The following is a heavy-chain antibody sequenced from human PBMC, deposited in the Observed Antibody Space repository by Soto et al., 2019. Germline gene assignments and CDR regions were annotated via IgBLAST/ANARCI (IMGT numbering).Heavy chain of an antibody. Sequence: ASVKVSCKASGYTFTNYGISWVRQAPGQGLEWMGWISAYNGNTKYAQKLQGRVTITRDMSTRTAYMELRSLRSDDTAVYYCATRSPAFDYWGQGTLVTVSS. CDR1: GYTFTNYG. V-gene: IGHV1-18*01. CDR3: ATRSPAFDY. CDR2: ISAYNGNT. J-gene: IGHJ4*02.